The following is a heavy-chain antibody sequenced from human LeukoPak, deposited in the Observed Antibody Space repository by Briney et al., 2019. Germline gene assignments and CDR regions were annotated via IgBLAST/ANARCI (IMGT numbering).Heavy chain of an antibody. Sequence: SDTLSLTCGVYGGSFSNYFWTWIRQSPAKGLEWVGEINESGDTDYNPSLKRRANISIDTSRSQFSLTLSSGTAADTAMYYSARVVGIAVVPGATEDNYFDPWGEGTQVTVS. CDR2: INESGDT. V-gene: IGHV4-34*01. CDR1: GGSFSNYF. D-gene: IGHD2-2*01. J-gene: IGHJ5*02. CDR3: ARVVGIAVVPGATEDNYFDP.